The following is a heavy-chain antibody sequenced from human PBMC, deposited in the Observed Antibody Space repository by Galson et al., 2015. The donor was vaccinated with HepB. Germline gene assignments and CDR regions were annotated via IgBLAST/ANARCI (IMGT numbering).Heavy chain of an antibody. CDR1: GFTFSSYS. CDR2: ISSSSSYI. CDR3: ARVRVGQLVFDY. J-gene: IGHJ4*02. Sequence: SLRLSCAASGFTFSSYSMNWVRQAPGKGLEWVSSISSSSSYIYYADSVKGRFTISRDNAKNSLYLQMNSLRAEDTAVYYCARVRVGQLVFDYWGQGTLVTVSS. V-gene: IGHV3-21*01. D-gene: IGHD6-13*01.